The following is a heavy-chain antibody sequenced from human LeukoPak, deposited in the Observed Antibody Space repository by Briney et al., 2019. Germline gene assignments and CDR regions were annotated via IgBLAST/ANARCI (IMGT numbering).Heavy chain of an antibody. CDR2: IYYSGST. Sequence: SETLSLTCTVSGGSISSSSYYWGWIRQPPGKGLEWIGSIYYSGSTYYNPSLKSRVTISVDTSKNQFSLKLSSVTAADTAVYYCARRRFLEWLFSYYFDYWGQGTLVTVSS. J-gene: IGHJ4*02. CDR3: ARRRFLEWLFSYYFDY. CDR1: GGSISSSSYY. V-gene: IGHV4-39*01. D-gene: IGHD3-3*01.